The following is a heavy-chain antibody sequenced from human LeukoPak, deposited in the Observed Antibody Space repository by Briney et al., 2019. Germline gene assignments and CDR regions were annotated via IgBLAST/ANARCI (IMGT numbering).Heavy chain of an antibody. CDR2: IDPSGGST. Sequence: ASVKVSCKASGDTFTNYYIHWVRQAPGQGLAWMGIIDPSGGSTRYAQRFPGRVTMTSDTSTSTVYMELSSLRSDDTAVYYCASVNINCGGDCYKFDSWGQGTLVTVSS. J-gene: IGHJ4*02. D-gene: IGHD2-21*02. CDR3: ASVNINCGGDCYKFDS. V-gene: IGHV1-46*01. CDR1: GDTFTNYY.